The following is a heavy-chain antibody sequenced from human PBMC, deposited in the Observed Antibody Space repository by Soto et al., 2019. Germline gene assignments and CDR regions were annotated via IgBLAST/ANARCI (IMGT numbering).Heavy chain of an antibody. V-gene: IGHV3-23*01. D-gene: IGHD3-10*01. CDR3: AKRSPLGYYFDY. CDR2: ISGSGGST. J-gene: IGHJ4*02. CDR1: GFTFSSYA. Sequence: VSLRLSCAASGFTFSSYAMSWVRQAPGKGLEWVSAISGSGGSTYYADSVKGRFTISRDNSKNTLYLQMNSLRAEDTAVYYCAKRSPLGYYFDYWGQGTLVTVSS.